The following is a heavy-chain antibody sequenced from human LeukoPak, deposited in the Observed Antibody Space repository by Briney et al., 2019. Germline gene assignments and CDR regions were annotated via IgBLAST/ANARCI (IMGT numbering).Heavy chain of an antibody. CDR1: GYTFTSYD. CDR2: MNPNSGNT. Sequence: ASVKVSCTASGYTFTSYDINWVRQATGQGLEWMGWMNPNSGNTGYAQKFQGRVTMTRNTSISTAYMELRSLRSDDTAVYYCARDGSGSYSDYWGQGTLVTVSS. J-gene: IGHJ4*02. D-gene: IGHD1-26*01. V-gene: IGHV1-8*01. CDR3: ARDGSGSYSDY.